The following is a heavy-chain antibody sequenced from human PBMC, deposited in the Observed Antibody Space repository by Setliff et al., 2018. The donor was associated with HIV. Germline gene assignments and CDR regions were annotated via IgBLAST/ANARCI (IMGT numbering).Heavy chain of an antibody. J-gene: IGHJ4*02. D-gene: IGHD3-22*01. V-gene: IGHV4-59*12. Sequence: TSETLSLTCTVSGGSISSYYWSWIRQPPGKGLEWIGYIYYSGSTNYNPSLKSRVTISVDTSKNQFSLKLSSVTAADTAVYYCARLRHTYYYDSSYFDYWGQGTLVTVSS. CDR2: IYYSGST. CDR1: GGSISSYY. CDR3: ARLRHTYYYDSSYFDY.